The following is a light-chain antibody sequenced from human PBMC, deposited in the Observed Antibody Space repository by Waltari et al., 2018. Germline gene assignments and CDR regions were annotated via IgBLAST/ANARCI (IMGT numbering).Light chain of an antibody. Sequence: DIQMTQSPSTLSASVGDRVTITCRDSQSISSWLAWYQQKPGKAPKLLIYKASSLESGVPSRFSGSGSGTEFTLTISSLQPDDFATYYCQQYNSYSPMYTFGQGTKLEI. V-gene: IGKV1-5*03. CDR1: QSISSW. CDR2: KAS. CDR3: QQYNSYSPMYT. J-gene: IGKJ2*01.